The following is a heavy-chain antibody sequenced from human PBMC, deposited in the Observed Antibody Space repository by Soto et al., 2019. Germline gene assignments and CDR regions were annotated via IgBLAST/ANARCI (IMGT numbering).Heavy chain of an antibody. CDR1: GGSISSNY. CDR3: AGSYDYVDYAFDF. CDR2: IYYSGTT. J-gene: IGHJ4*02. V-gene: IGHV4-59*08. Sequence: QVQLQESGPGLVKPSETLSLTCTGSGGSISSNYWSWIRQPPGKGLEWIGYIYYSGTTNYNPSLKSRDTISLDTPKNQFSLNLSSVTAADTAVYYCAGSYDYVDYAFDFWGQGTLVTVSS. D-gene: IGHD4-17*01.